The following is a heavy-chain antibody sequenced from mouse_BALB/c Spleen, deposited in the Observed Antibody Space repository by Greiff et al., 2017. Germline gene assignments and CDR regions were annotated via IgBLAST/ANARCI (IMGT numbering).Heavy chain of an antibody. V-gene: IGHV3-2*02. J-gene: IGHJ4*01. D-gene: IGHD2-2*01. CDR1: GYSITSDYA. CDR2: ISYSGST. CDR3: ARGGLRYYAMDY. Sequence: VQLQQSGPGLVKPSQSLSLTCTVTGYSITSDYAWNWIRQFPANKLEWMGYISYSGSTSYNPSLKSRISITRDTSKNQFFLQLNSVTTEDTATYYCARGGLRYYAMDYWGQGTSVTVSS.